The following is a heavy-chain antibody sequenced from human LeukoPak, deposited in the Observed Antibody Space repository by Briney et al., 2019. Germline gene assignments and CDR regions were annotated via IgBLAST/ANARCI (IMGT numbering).Heavy chain of an antibody. Sequence: GRSLRLSCAASGFTFSSYAMHWVRQAPGKGLEWVAVISYDGSNKYYADSVKGRFTISRDNSKNTLYLQMNSLRAEDTAVYYCARDTPPYCSSTSCYTDAFDIWGQGTMVTVSS. V-gene: IGHV3-30*04. D-gene: IGHD2-2*02. CDR1: GFTFSSYA. J-gene: IGHJ3*02. CDR3: ARDTPPYCSSTSCYTDAFDI. CDR2: ISYDGSNK.